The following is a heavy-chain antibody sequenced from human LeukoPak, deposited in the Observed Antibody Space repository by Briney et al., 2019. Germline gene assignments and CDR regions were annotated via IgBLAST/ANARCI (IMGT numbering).Heavy chain of an antibody. J-gene: IGHJ5*02. CDR3: ARVMVRGVMGSPNWFDP. V-gene: IGHV4-38-2*01. D-gene: IGHD3-10*01. CDR2: IYHSGST. Sequence: SETLSLTCAVSGYSISSGYYWGWIRQPPGKGLEWIGSIYHSGSTYYNPSLKSRVTISVDTSKNQFSLKLSSVTAADTAVYYCARVMVRGVMGSPNWFDPWGQGTLVTVSS. CDR1: GYSISSGYY.